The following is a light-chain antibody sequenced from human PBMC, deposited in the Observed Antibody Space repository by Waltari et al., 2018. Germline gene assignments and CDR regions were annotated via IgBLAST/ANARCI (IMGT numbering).Light chain of an antibody. Sequence: IQLTQSPSSLSASVGDRVTITCRASQDISSHLAWYQQIPGKAPKLLIYAASTLQSGVPSRCGGSGSVTDFTLTISSLQPEDFATFYCLQLYSYPLTFGGGTKVEIK. J-gene: IGKJ4*01. CDR2: AAS. CDR1: QDISSH. V-gene: IGKV1-9*01. CDR3: LQLYSYPLT.